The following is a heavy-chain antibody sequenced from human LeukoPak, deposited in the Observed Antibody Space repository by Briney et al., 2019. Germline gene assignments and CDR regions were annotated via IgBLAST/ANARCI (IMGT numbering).Heavy chain of an antibody. CDR2: VKEDGSGK. CDR1: GFAVRSNY. Sequence: GGSLRLSCVASGFAVRSNYISWVRQAPGKGLEWVANVKEDGSGKYYVDPVKGRFTISRDNAKNSLYLQMNSLRAEDTAVYFCAREDTVAILSHWGQGTLVTVSA. V-gene: IGHV3-7*01. D-gene: IGHD2-21*01. CDR3: AREDTVAILSH. J-gene: IGHJ4*02.